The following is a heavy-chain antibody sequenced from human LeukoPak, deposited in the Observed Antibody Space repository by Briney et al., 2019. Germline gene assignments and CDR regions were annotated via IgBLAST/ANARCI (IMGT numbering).Heavy chain of an antibody. CDR3: ARSSAVAGTYGY. V-gene: IGHV4-4*07. CDR2: IYTSGST. Sequence: SETLSLTCTVSGGSISSYYWGWIRQPAGKGLEWIGRIYTSGSTNYNPSLKSPVTMSVDTSKNQFSLKLSSVTAADTAVYYCARSSAVAGTYGYWGQGTLVTVSP. J-gene: IGHJ4*02. CDR1: GGSISSYY. D-gene: IGHD6-19*01.